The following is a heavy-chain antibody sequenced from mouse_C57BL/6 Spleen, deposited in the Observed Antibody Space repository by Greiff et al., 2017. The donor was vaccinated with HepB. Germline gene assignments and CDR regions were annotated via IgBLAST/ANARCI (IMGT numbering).Heavy chain of an antibody. CDR2: INPNNGGT. CDR3: ARRGDWLYFDY. V-gene: IGHV1-18*01. Sequence: VQLQQSGPELVKPGASVKIPCKASGYTFTDYNMDWVKQSHGKSLEWIGDINPNNGGTIYNQKFKGKATLTVDKSSSTAYMELRSLTSEDTAVYYCARRGDWLYFDYWGQGTTLTVSS. CDR1: GYTFTDYN. D-gene: IGHD2-2*01. J-gene: IGHJ2*01.